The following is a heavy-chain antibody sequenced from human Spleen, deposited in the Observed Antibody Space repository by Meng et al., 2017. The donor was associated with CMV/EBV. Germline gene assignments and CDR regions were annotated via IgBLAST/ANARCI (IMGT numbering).Heavy chain of an antibody. V-gene: IGHV4-30-4*08. CDR1: GGSISSGDY. CDR2: IYYRGST. Sequence: SETLSLTCTVSGGSISSGDYWSWIRQPPGKGLEWIGYIYYRGSTYYNPSLKSRVTISLDTSKNQFSLKLNSVTAADTAVYYCARVSGYSSSWYGTADYWGQGTLVTVSS. J-gene: IGHJ4*02. D-gene: IGHD6-13*01. CDR3: ARVSGYSSSWYGTADY.